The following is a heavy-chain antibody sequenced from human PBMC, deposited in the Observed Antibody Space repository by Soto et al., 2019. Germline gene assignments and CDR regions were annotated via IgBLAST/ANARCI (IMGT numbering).Heavy chain of an antibody. CDR2: MNPNSGNT. CDR1: GYTFNNYD. Sequence: ASVKVSCKASGYTFNNYDIHWVRQAPGHGLEWMGWMNPNSGNTGYAQNFRGRVTMTQNTAIGTAYMELSSLRSDDTATYYRTRAYGAETFDFWGQGTRVTVSS. D-gene: IGHD3-10*01. CDR3: TRAYGAETFDF. V-gene: IGHV1-8*02. J-gene: IGHJ5*01.